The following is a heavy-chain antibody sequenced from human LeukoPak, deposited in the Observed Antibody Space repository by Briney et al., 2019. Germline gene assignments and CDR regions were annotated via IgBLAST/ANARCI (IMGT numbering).Heavy chain of an antibody. Sequence: GGSLRLSCAASGFTFSTYWMTWVRQAPGKGLEWVANIKQDGSEKYYVDSVKGRFTISRDNAKNSLYLQMNSLRAEDTAVYYCARNGRFYSSGWYLWAFDIWGQGTMVTVSS. CDR1: GFTFSTYW. V-gene: IGHV3-7*01. CDR3: ARNGRFYSSGWYLWAFDI. J-gene: IGHJ3*02. CDR2: IKQDGSEK. D-gene: IGHD6-19*01.